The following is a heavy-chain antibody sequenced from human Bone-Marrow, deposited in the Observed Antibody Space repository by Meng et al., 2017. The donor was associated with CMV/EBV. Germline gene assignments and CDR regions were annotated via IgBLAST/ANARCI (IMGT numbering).Heavy chain of an antibody. CDR2: LSSGSTYT. D-gene: IGHD2-2*01. V-gene: IGHV3-21*01. CDR1: GFTFSSYS. CDR3: ARGRKAKYQMLFDAFDI. Sequence: GGSLRLSCAASGFTFSSYSMNWVRQAPGKGLEWVSSLSSGSTYTYYADSLKGRFTISRDNAKNSLYLQMNSLRAEDTAVYYCARGRKAKYQMLFDAFDIWGQGKMVTV. J-gene: IGHJ3*02.